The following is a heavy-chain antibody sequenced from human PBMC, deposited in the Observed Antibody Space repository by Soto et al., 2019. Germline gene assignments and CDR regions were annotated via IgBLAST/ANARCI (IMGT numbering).Heavy chain of an antibody. CDR3: ARGAGSLHQLVNWFDP. Sequence: SVKVSCKASGGTFSSYAISWVRQAPGQGLEWMGGIIPIVGTANYAQKFQGRVTITADTSTSTAYMELRSLRSDDTAVYYCARGAGSLHQLVNWFDPWGQGTPVTVSS. D-gene: IGHD6-13*01. V-gene: IGHV1-69*06. J-gene: IGHJ5*02. CDR2: IIPIVGTA. CDR1: GGTFSSYA.